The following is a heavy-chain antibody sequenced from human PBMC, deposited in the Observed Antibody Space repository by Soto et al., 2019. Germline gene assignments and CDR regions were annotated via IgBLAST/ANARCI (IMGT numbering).Heavy chain of an antibody. CDR2: IYYSGST. Sequence: SNTLSRTCTVSGGSISSYYWSGIRQPPGKGLEWIGYIYYSGSTNYNPSLKSRVTISVDTSKNQFSLKLSSVTAADTAVYYCARAGGHCSGGSCYSGAYYYYGMDVWGQGTTVTVSS. J-gene: IGHJ6*02. V-gene: IGHV4-59*07. CDR1: GGSISSYY. CDR3: ARAGGHCSGGSCYSGAYYYYGMDV. D-gene: IGHD2-15*01.